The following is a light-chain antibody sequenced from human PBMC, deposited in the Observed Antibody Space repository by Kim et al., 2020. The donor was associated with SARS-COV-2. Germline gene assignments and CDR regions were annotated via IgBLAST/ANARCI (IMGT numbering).Light chain of an antibody. CDR1: SANSGSNY. V-gene: IGLV1-47*01. CDR2: GNN. J-gene: IGLJ3*02. CDR3: AAWDDSLSGRV. Sequence: GQRVTTASSRSSANSGSNYVSWYQQHPGTAPTLLIYGNNQRPSGVPDRFSGSKSGTSASLAISGLRSEDEADYYCAAWDDSLSGRVFGGGTQLTVL.